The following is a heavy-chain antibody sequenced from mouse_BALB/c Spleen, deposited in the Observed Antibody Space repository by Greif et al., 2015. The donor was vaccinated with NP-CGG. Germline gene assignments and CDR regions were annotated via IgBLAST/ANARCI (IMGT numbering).Heavy chain of an antibody. J-gene: IGHJ3*01. V-gene: IGHV1-54*01. CDR3: ARGDYRYDPFAY. D-gene: IGHD2-14*01. CDR1: GYAFTNYL. Sequence: QVQLQQSGAELVRPGTSVKVSCKASGYAFTNYLIEWVKQRPGQGLEWIGVINPGSGGTNYNEKFKGKATLTADESSSTAYMQLSSLTSDDSAVYFCARGDYRYDPFAYWGQGTLVTVSA. CDR2: INPGSGGT.